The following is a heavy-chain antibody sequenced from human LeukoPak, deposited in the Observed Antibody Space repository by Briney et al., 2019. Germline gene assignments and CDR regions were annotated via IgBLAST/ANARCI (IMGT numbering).Heavy chain of an antibody. Sequence: ASVKVSCKTSGFTFTSSAMQWVRQARGQRLEWIGWIVVGSGNTNYAQKFQERVTITRDMSTSTAYMELSSLRSEDTAVYYCAADLGTAMTLYWGQGTLVTVSS. CDR3: AADLGTAMTLY. CDR2: IVVGSGNT. CDR1: GFTFTSSA. V-gene: IGHV1-58*02. J-gene: IGHJ4*02. D-gene: IGHD5-18*01.